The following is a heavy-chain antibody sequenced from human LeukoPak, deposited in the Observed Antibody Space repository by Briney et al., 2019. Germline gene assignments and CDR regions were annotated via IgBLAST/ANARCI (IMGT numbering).Heavy chain of an antibody. CDR2: FSNSGSSI. CDR1: GFTFSDSY. Sequence: SLRPSCAPSGFTFSDSYMTSIRQAAGPGLGCVSYFSNSGSSIYYADSLKGRFTTSRDNAKSSLYLQMNSLRAEDTAVYYCGRGHWGLDYWGQGALVTVSS. D-gene: IGHD7-27*01. V-gene: IGHV3-11*04. CDR3: GRGHWGLDY. J-gene: IGHJ4*02.